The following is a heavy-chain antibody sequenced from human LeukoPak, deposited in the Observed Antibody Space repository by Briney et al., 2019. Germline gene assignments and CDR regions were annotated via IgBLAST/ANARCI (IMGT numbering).Heavy chain of an antibody. CDR2: IIGSSNYI. CDR3: ARGADEIGGYDFWASPTIG. D-gene: IGHD3-3*01. Sequence: GGSLRLSWPASGFTFSDYTINWVRLAPGEVLEWVSSIIGSSNYIYYADSVKGRFTISRGNAKNSLYLQMNSLRAEDTAVYYCARGADEIGGYDFWASPTIGWGQGTLVTVSS. CDR1: GFTFSDYT. V-gene: IGHV3-21*03. J-gene: IGHJ4*02.